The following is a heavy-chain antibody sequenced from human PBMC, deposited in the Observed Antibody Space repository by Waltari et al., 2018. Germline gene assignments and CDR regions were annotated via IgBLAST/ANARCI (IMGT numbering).Heavy chain of an antibody. CDR3: ARDRVTMVITPLDL. CDR2: ISPFFGTT. CDR1: GGTFSDNA. D-gene: IGHD3-22*01. Sequence: VQLVQSGSEVKRPGSSVKVSCQTSGGTFSDNAISWVRQAPGQGLEWMGGISPFFGTTNYAQKFQGRVTLTADESTATAYMELSNLRYEDTAIYYCARDRVTMVITPLDLWGRGTLVIVSS. V-gene: IGHV1-69*01. J-gene: IGHJ2*01.